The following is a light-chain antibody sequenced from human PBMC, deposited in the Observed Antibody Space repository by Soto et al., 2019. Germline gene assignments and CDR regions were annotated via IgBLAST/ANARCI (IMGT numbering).Light chain of an antibody. CDR2: DNN. CDR1: SSDVGAYYY. V-gene: IGLV2-8*01. Sequence: QSALTQPPSASGSPGQSVTISCTGTSSDVGAYYYVSWYQQHPGTAPKLIIYDNNKRPSGVPDRFSGSKSGNTASLTVSGLQAEDEADYYCSSFAGSNNFPYVFGTGTKVTVL. J-gene: IGLJ1*01. CDR3: SSFAGSNNFPYV.